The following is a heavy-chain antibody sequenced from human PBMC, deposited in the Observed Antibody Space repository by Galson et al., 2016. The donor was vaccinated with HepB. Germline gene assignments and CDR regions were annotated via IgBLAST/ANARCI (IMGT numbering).Heavy chain of an antibody. V-gene: IGHV3-30*18. Sequence: SLRLSCAASGFTFNKYPMFWVRQAPGKGLEWVAVISYDGNNKYYADSVKGRFTISRDSSQNTLYLQMNSLRAEDTAVYYCAKIGQRTPHPDYWGQGTLVTVSS. J-gene: IGHJ4*02. CDR2: ISYDGNNK. CDR3: AKIGQRTPHPDY. CDR1: GFTFNKYP.